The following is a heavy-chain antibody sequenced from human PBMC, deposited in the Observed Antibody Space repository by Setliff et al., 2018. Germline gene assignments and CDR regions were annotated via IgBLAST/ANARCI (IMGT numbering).Heavy chain of an antibody. Sequence: SVKVSCKASGYTFTSYAMHWVRQAPGQRLEWMGGIIPILGIANYAQKFQGRVTITTDESTSTAYMELSSLRSEDTAVYYCARGEAIVVVVDAEGNWFDPWGQGTLVTVSS. CDR1: GYTFTSYA. V-gene: IGHV1-69*10. J-gene: IGHJ5*02. D-gene: IGHD2-15*01. CDR2: IIPILGIA. CDR3: ARGEAIVVVVDAEGNWFDP.